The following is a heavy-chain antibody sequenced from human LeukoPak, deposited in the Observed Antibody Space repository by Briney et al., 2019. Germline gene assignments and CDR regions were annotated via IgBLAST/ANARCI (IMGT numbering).Heavy chain of an antibody. V-gene: IGHV3-15*01. CDR3: AGRGFDY. Sequence: GGSLRLSCAASGFTFSDAYMNWVRQAPGKGLEWVSRTKTKTDGGITDYAAPVKGRFTISRDDSKNTLFLQMNSLKTEDTAVYYCAGRGFDYWGQGTLVTVSS. J-gene: IGHJ4*02. CDR2: TKTKTDGGIT. CDR1: GFTFSDAY.